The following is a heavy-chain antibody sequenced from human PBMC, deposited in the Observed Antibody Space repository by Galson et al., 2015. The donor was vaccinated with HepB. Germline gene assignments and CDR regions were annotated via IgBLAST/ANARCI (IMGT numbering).Heavy chain of an antibody. CDR2: ISSSGSTI. J-gene: IGHJ6*02. D-gene: IGHD6-19*01. CDR3: ARVRRIAVAGSWFGMDV. Sequence: SLRLSCAASGFTFSSYAMHWVRQAPGKGLEWVSYISSSGSTIYYADSVKGRFTISRDNAKNSLYLQMNSLRAEDTAVYYCARVRRIAVAGSWFGMDVWGQGTTVTVSS. CDR1: GFTFSSYA. V-gene: IGHV3-48*03.